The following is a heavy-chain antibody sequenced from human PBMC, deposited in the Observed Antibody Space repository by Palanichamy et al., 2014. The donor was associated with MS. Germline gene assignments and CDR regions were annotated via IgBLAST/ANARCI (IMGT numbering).Heavy chain of an antibody. J-gene: IGHJ5*02. CDR1: GGSFSSSDYY. CDR3: ARHRGVYYGSGSYNYKWFDP. Sequence: QMQLQESGPGLVKPSETLSLTCTVSGGSFSSSDYYWGWIRQPPGKGLEWIGSIFYTGSSYYSPSLKSRVTMSVDASRDQFSLKLSSVTAADTAVYYCARHRGVYYGSGSYNYKWFDPWGQGTLVTVSS. CDR2: IFYTGSS. D-gene: IGHD3-10*01. V-gene: IGHV4-39*01.